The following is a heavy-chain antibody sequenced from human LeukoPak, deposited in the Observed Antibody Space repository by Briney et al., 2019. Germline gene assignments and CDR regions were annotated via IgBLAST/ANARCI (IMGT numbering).Heavy chain of an antibody. CDR1: GFTLSDYY. CDR3: ARDIWGEQWLPNPDFDY. J-gene: IGHJ4*02. Sequence: PGGSLRLSCAASGFTLSDYYMSWIRQAPGKGLEWVSYISSSGSTTYYADSVKGRFTISRDNAKNSLYLQMNSLRAEDTAVYYCARDIWGEQWLPNPDFDYWGQGTLVTVSS. CDR2: ISSSGSTT. V-gene: IGHV3-11*01. D-gene: IGHD6-19*01.